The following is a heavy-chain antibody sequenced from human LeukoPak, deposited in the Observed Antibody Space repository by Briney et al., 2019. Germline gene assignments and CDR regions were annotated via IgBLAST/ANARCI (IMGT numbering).Heavy chain of an antibody. CDR3: ARGFGELNSYYYMDV. CDR1: GFTFSSYW. V-gene: IGHV3-7*01. D-gene: IGHD3-10*01. CDR2: IKQDGSEK. Sequence: GGSLRLSCAASGFTFSSYWMSWVRQAPGKGLEWVANIKQDGSEKYYVDSVKGRFTISRDNAENSLYLQMNSLRAEDTAVYYCARGFGELNSYYYMDVWGKGTTVTVSS. J-gene: IGHJ6*03.